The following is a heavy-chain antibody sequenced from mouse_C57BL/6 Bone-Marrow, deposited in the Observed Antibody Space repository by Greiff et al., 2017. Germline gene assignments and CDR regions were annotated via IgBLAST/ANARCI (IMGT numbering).Heavy chain of an antibody. CDR3: ARHGNCDAY. D-gene: IGHD4-1*01. CDR2: INSDGGST. J-gene: IGHJ3*01. CDR1: EYEFPSHD. V-gene: IGHV5-2*01. Sequence: EVHLVESGGGLVQPGASLKLSCESNEYEFPSHDMSWVRKTPEKRLELVAAINSDGGSTYYPDTMERRFIISREKTKKNLYLQLSSRRTEDTALYYCARHGNCDAYWGQGTLVTVSA.